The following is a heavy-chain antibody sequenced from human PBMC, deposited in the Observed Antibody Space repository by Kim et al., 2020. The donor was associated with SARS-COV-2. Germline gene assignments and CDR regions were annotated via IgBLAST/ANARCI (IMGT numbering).Heavy chain of an antibody. Sequence: GSTSYEQKFQGRVTMTRDTSTSTVYMELSSLRSEDTAVYYCAREPAAGDYWGQGTLVTVSS. J-gene: IGHJ4*02. D-gene: IGHD6-13*01. CDR3: AREPAAGDY. CDR2: GST. V-gene: IGHV1-46*01.